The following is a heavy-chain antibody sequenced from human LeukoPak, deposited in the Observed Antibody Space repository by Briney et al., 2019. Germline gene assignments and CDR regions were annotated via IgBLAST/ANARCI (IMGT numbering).Heavy chain of an antibody. CDR1: GFTVRTNY. CDR3: ARSFGH. CDR2: IYNGGGT. J-gene: IGHJ4*02. Sequence: GGSLRLSCAASGFTVRTNYMYWVRQAPGKGLEWVSVIYNGGGTYYADSVRGRFTISRDNSKNTLYLQMNNLRGEDTAVYYCARSFGHWGQGTLVTVSS. V-gene: IGHV3-66*01. D-gene: IGHD3/OR15-3a*01.